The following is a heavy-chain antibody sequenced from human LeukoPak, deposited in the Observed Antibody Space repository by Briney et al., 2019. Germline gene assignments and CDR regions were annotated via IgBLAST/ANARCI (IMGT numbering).Heavy chain of an antibody. D-gene: IGHD3-22*01. V-gene: IGHV3-21*01. CDR3: ARDFSTRETYYYDSSGYYHDY. CDR2: ISSSSSYI. CDR1: GFTFSSYS. Sequence: GGSLRLSCAASGFTFSSYSMNWVRQAPGKGLEWVSSISSSSSYIYYADSVKGRFTISRDNAKNSLYRQMNSLRAEDTAVYYCARDFSTRETYYYDSSGYYHDYWGQGTLVTVSS. J-gene: IGHJ4*02.